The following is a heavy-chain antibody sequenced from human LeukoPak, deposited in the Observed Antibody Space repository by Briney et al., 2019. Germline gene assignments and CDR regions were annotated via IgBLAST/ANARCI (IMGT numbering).Heavy chain of an antibody. CDR3: ARVGGSWELIL. Sequence: PGGSLRLSCVASGCTFSRDWMTWVRQSPEKGLEWVANINQNGGEKQYVDSVKGRFTISRDNAKNSLYLEMNSLRPEDTAVYFCARVGGSWELILWGQGTLVTVS. CDR2: INQNGGEK. CDR1: GCTFSRDW. J-gene: IGHJ4*02. D-gene: IGHD2-15*01. V-gene: IGHV3-7*01.